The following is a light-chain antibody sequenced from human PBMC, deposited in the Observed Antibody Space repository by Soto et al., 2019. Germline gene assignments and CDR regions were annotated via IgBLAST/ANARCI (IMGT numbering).Light chain of an antibody. V-gene: IGKV1-5*03. CDR3: QQYSSYWT. CDR2: QAS. J-gene: IGKJ1*01. Sequence: DIQMTQSPSTLSASVGDRVTITCRASQTISSWLAWYQQKPGKAPKLLIYQASNLQRGVPLRFRGSGSGTEFTLTISGLQPDDVATYHCQQYSSYWTFGQGTKVDIK. CDR1: QTISSW.